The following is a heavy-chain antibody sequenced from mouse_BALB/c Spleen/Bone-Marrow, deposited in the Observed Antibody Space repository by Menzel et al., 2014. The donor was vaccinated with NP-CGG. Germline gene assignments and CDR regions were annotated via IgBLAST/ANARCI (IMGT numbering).Heavy chain of an antibody. Sequence: EVQLQQSGGGLVQPGGSLKLSCAASGFDFSRFWMSWVRQAPGKGLEWIGEINPDSSTINYTPSLKDKFIISRDNAKNTLYLQMSKVRSEDTALYHCARLNYYGNLFVWGAGTTVTVSS. CDR1: GFDFSRFW. CDR2: INPDSSTI. J-gene: IGHJ1*01. CDR3: ARLNYYGNLFV. V-gene: IGHV4-1*02. D-gene: IGHD1-1*01.